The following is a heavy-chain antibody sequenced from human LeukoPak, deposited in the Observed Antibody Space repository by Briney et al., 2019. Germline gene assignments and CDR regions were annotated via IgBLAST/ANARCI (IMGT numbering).Heavy chain of an antibody. V-gene: IGHV1-2*02. D-gene: IGHD2-2*01. CDR2: INPNSGGT. J-gene: IGHJ4*02. CDR1: GYTFTGYY. CDR3: ARGSTTSAVKFDY. Sequence: ASVKVSCKASGYTFTGYYMHWVRQAPGQGLEWMGWINPNSGGTNYAQKFQGRVTVTRDAPISTAYMELSRLRSDDTAVYYCARGSTTSAVKFDYWGQGTLVTVSS.